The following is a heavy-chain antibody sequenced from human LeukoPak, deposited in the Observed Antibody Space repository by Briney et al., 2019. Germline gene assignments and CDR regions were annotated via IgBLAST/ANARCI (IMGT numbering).Heavy chain of an antibody. D-gene: IGHD5-18*01. Sequence: GGSLRLSCAASGFTFSSYNMNWVRQAPGKGLEWLSYISGSGSPIHYADSLKGRFTISRDNAKNSLYLQMNSLRAEDTAVYFCARGNVRGYSYGFDYWGQGTLVTVSS. V-gene: IGHV3-48*01. CDR2: ISGSGSPI. CDR3: ARGNVRGYSYGFDY. J-gene: IGHJ4*02. CDR1: GFTFSSYN.